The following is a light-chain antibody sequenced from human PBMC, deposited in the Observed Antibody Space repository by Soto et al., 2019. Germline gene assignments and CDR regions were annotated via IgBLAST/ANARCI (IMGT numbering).Light chain of an antibody. J-gene: IGLJ3*02. CDR3: QTWGTGIQV. Sequence: QPVLTQSPSASASLGASVKLTCTLSSGHSNYAIAWHQQQPEKGPRYLMKLNSDGSHTKGDGIPYRFSGSSSGAERYLTISNLQSEDEADYYCQTWGTGIQVFGGGTKLTVL. CDR2: LNSDGSH. V-gene: IGLV4-69*01. CDR1: SGHSNYA.